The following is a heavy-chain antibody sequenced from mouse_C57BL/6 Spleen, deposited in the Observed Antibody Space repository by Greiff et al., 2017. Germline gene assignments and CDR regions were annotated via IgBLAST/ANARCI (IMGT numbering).Heavy chain of an antibody. V-gene: IGHV1-9*01. CDR3: ARPLDYEDYAMDY. D-gene: IGHD2-4*01. J-gene: IGHJ4*01. CDR2: ILPGSGST. Sequence: QVQLQQSGAELMKPGASVKLSCKATGYTFTGYWIEWVKQRPGHGLECIGEILPGSGSTNYNEKFKGKATFTADTSSNTAYMQLSSLTTEDSAIYYCARPLDYEDYAMDYWGQGTSVTVSS. CDR1: GYTFTGYW.